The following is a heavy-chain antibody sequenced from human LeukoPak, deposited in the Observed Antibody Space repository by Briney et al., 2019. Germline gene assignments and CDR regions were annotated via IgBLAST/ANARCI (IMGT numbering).Heavy chain of an antibody. CDR1: GFSLSTSGMC. Sequence: SGPTLVNPTQTLTLTCTFSGFSLSTSGMCVSWIRQPPVKALEWLARIDWDDDKYYSTSLKTSLTISKHNSKDQVVLTMTNMDPVDTATYYCARIPAYHYDSSGNDYWGQGTLVTVSS. D-gene: IGHD3-22*01. V-gene: IGHV2-70*11. J-gene: IGHJ4*02. CDR2: IDWDDDK. CDR3: ARIPAYHYDSSGNDY.